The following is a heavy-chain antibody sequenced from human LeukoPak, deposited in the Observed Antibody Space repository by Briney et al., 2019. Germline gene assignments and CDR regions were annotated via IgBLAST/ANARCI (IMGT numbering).Heavy chain of an antibody. CDR1: GFTFTRSA. CDR3: ARTARIQYDFWSGYQDY. Sequence: SVKVSCKASGFTFTRSAMQWVRQARGQRLEWIGWIVVGSSSTNYAQKFQERVTITWDMSTSTAYMELSRLRSDDTAVYYCARTARIQYDFWSGYQDYWGQGTLVTVSS. J-gene: IGHJ4*02. D-gene: IGHD3-3*01. CDR2: IVVGSSST. V-gene: IGHV1-58*02.